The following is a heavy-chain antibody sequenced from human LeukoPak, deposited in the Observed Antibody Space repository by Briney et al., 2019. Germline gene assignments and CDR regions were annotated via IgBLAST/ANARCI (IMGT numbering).Heavy chain of an antibody. D-gene: IGHD1-1*01. CDR3: ARSRDNVLDY. CDR1: GFIFRRYW. Sequence: GGPLRLSCAASGFIFRRYWMYWVRQVPGKGLVWVSRISSDGSDASYADSVEGRFAISRDSARNTLYLQMNSLRAEDTAVYYCARSRDNVLDYWGQGTLVTVSS. V-gene: IGHV3-74*01. J-gene: IGHJ4*02. CDR2: ISSDGSDA.